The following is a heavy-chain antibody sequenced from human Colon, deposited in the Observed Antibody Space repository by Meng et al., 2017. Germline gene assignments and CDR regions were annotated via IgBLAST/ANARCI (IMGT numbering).Heavy chain of an antibody. V-gene: IGHV4-61*01. CDR2: IYYTGST. CDR1: GGYVSSGSYY. CDR3: ARGPLDY. Sequence: QLQEYDPGLVRPSGTLSLPCTVSGGYVSSGSYYWSWIRQPPGKGLEWIGYIYYTGSTIYNPSLKSRVTISVDTSKNQFSLKLSSVTAADTAVYYCARGPLDYWGQGTLVTVSS. J-gene: IGHJ4*02.